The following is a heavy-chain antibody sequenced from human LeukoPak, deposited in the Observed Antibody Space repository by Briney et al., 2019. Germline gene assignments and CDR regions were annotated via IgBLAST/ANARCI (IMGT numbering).Heavy chain of an antibody. Sequence: SVKVSCKASGGTFSSYAISWVRQAPGQGLEWMGRIIPILGIANYAQKFQGRVTITADKSTSTAYMELSSLRSEDTAVYYCARDLTIGYDSSGYVAHYFDYWGQGTLVTVSS. D-gene: IGHD3-22*01. J-gene: IGHJ4*02. CDR1: GGTFSSYA. CDR2: IIPILGIA. V-gene: IGHV1-69*04. CDR3: ARDLTIGYDSSGYVAHYFDY.